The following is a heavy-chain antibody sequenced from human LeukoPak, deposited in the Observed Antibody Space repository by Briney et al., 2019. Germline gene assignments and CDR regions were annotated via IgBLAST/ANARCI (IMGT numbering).Heavy chain of an antibody. V-gene: IGHV4-34*01. CDR2: INHSGST. J-gene: IGHJ4*02. CDR1: GGSFSGYY. D-gene: IGHD3-10*01. CDR3: ARAPGYYGSEGFDY. Sequence: SETLSLTCAVYGGSFSGYYWSWIRQPPGKGLEWIGEINHSGSTNYNPSLKSRVTISVDTSKNQFSLKLSSVTAADTAVYYCARAPGYYGSEGFDYWGQGTLVTVSS.